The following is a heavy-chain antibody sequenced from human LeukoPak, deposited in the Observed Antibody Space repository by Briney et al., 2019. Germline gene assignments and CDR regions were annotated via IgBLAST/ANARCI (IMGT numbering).Heavy chain of an antibody. Sequence: PGRSLRLSCAASGFTFDDYAMHWVRQAPGKGLEWVSGISWNSGSIGYADSVKGRFTISRDNAKNSLYLQMNSLRAEGMALYYCAILGGPDAFDIRGQGTMVTVSS. CDR3: AILGGPDAFDI. V-gene: IGHV3-9*03. J-gene: IGHJ3*02. CDR2: ISWNSGSI. CDR1: GFTFDDYA. D-gene: IGHD4-23*01.